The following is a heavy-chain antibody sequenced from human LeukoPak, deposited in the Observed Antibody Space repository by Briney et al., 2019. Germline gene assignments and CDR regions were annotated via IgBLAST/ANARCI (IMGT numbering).Heavy chain of an antibody. V-gene: IGHV4-34*01. J-gene: IGHJ4*02. CDR3: ASGNCSSTSCPAPGFDY. CDR1: GGSFSGYY. D-gene: IGHD2-2*01. Sequence: SETLSLTCAVYGGSFSGYYWSWIRQPPGKGLEWIGEINHSGSTNYNPSLKSRVTISVDTSKNQFSLKLSSVTAADTAVYYCASGNCSSTSCPAPGFDYRGQGTLVTVSS. CDR2: INHSGST.